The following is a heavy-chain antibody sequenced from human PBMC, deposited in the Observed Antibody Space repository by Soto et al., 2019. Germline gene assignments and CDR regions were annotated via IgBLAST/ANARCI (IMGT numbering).Heavy chain of an antibody. V-gene: IGHV2-5*02. D-gene: IGHD5-12*01. CDR3: AQTWGGGYDYFLLGFAFDI. Sequence: QITLKESGPTLVKPTQTLTLTCTFSGFSLSTSGVGVGWIRQPAGKALEWLALIYWDDDKRYSPSLKSRLTITKDTSKNQVVLTITNMDPVDTATYYCAQTWGGGYDYFLLGFAFDIWGQGTMVTVSS. CDR1: GFSLSTSGVG. J-gene: IGHJ3*02. CDR2: IYWDDDK.